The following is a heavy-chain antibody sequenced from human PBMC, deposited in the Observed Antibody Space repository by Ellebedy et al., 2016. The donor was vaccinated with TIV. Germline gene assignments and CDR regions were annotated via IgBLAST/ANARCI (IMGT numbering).Heavy chain of an antibody. V-gene: IGHV3-21*01. CDR2: IIVGGST. CDR3: VRDSTHGYDDY. Sequence: PGGSLRLSCAASGFTFSSYVMHWVRQAPGKGLEWVSSIIVGGSTYDADSVKGRFIISRDNAENSLYLQMNSLRVEDTAVYYCVRDSTHGYDDYWGQGTLVTVSS. D-gene: IGHD5-24*01. J-gene: IGHJ4*02. CDR1: GFTFSSYV.